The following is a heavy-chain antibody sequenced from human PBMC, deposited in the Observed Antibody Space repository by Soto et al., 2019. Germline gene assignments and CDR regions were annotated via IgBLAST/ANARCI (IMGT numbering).Heavy chain of an antibody. CDR3: ARHKPKNYYGSGKKGSDAFDI. V-gene: IGHV4-59*08. D-gene: IGHD3-10*01. CDR1: GGSISSYY. CDR2: IYYSGST. Sequence: SETLSLTCTVSGGSISSYYWSWIRQPPGKGLEWIGYIYYSGSTNYNPSLKSRVTISVDTSKNQFSLKLSSVTAADTAVYYCARHKPKNYYGSGKKGSDAFDIWGQGTMVTVSS. J-gene: IGHJ3*02.